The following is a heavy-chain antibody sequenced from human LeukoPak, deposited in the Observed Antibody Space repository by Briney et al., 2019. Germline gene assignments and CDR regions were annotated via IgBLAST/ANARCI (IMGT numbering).Heavy chain of an antibody. D-gene: IGHD3-10*01. J-gene: IGHJ6*03. Sequence: GASVKVSCKASGYTFTSYDINWVRQATGQGLEWMGWMNPNSGNTGYAQKFQGRVTITRSTSISTAYMELSSLRSEDTAVYYCARGHCYGSGSYRCYYYYYMDVWGKGTTVTVSS. CDR3: ARGHCYGSGSYRCYYYYYMDV. CDR1: GYTFTSYD. V-gene: IGHV1-8*03. CDR2: MNPNSGNT.